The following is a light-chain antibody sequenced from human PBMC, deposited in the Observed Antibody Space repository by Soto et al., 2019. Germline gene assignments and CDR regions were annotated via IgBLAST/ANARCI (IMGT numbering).Light chain of an antibody. J-gene: IGKJ5*01. CDR3: QQSYNWPRT. V-gene: IGKV3-15*01. CDR2: GAS. CDR1: QNIRTN. Sequence: DILMTHSPATLSASVCEGVALTSRAGQNIRTNLAWYQQKPGQAPRLLFYGASSGPTGVPARFSGSGSGTDFTLTINSLQAEDCAVYYCQQSYNWPRTFGQGTRLEIK.